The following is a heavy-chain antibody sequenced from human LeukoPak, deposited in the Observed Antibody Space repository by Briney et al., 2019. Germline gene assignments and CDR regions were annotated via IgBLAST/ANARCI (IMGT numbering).Heavy chain of an antibody. CDR1: GFIVSNNY. Sequence: GGSLRLSCAASGFIVSNNYMIWVRQAPGKGLEWVSLVNTGGSTYYVDSVKDRFTISRDNSKNTLYLQMTRLRAEDTAVYYCATDSSSRPETYWGQGTRVTVSS. D-gene: IGHD6-6*01. CDR2: VNTGGST. CDR3: ATDSSSRPETY. J-gene: IGHJ4*02. V-gene: IGHV3-66*01.